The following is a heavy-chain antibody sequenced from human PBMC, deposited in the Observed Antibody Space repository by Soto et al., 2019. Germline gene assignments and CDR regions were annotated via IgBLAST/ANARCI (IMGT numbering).Heavy chain of an antibody. J-gene: IGHJ6*02. CDR1: GGTFSRYS. D-gene: IGHD2-2*01. V-gene: IGHV1-69*05. Sequence: QVQLVQSGAEVKKPGSSVKVSCKASGGTFSRYSITWVQQAPGHGLEWIGRIIPIFGIARYAQKFQGRVRITTDGSTSTANMQLSRLRSDDTALYYWAREDSTRHTLLVPAATHGMTAGGQETTVTVS. CDR2: IIPIFGIA. CDR3: AREDSTRHTLLVPAATHGMTA.